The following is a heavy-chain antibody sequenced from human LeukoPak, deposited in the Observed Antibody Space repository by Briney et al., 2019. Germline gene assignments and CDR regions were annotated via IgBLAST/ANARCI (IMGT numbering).Heavy chain of an antibody. V-gene: IGHV3-23*01. CDR2: ISGSGGST. Sequence: GGTLRLSCAASGFTFSSYGMSWVRQAPGKGLEWVSAISGSGGSTYYADSVKGRFTISRDNSKNTLYLQMNSLRAEDTAVYYCAKTRSIVVVVAATDYWGQGTLVTVSS. CDR3: AKTRSIVVVVAATDY. CDR1: GFTFSSYG. J-gene: IGHJ4*02. D-gene: IGHD2-15*01.